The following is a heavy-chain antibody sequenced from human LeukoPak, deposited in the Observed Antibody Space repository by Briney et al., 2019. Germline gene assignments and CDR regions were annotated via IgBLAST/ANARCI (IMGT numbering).Heavy chain of an antibody. CDR3: ARDKRYHYYDSSGYPLNAFDI. J-gene: IGHJ3*02. CDR1: GFSFSYQG. CDR2: ISTSNSDR. Sequence: GGSLRLSCAGSGFSFSYQGMTWVRQAPGKGLEWVSSISTSNSDRYYADSVKGRFTISRDNAKNSLYLQMNSLRAEDTAVYYCARDKRYHYYDSSGYPLNAFDIWGQGTMVTVSS. D-gene: IGHD3-22*01. V-gene: IGHV3-21*01.